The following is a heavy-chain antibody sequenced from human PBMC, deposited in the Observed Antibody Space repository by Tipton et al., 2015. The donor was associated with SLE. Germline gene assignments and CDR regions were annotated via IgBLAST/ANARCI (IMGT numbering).Heavy chain of an antibody. D-gene: IGHD2-8*01. CDR1: GGSVRSGSYY. CDR3: ARLDIVLTSGWFDP. CDR2: VDYSGST. Sequence: TLSLTCTVSGGSVRSGSYYWSWIRQPPGKGLEWIGYVDYSGSTYYNPSLKSRVTISVDTSKNQFSLKLSSVTAADTAVYYCARLDIVLTSGWFDPWGQGTLVTVSS. J-gene: IGHJ5*02. V-gene: IGHV4-61*01.